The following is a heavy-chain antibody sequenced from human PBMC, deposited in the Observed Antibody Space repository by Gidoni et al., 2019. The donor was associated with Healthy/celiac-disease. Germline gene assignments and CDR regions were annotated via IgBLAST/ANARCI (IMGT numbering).Heavy chain of an antibody. J-gene: IGHJ4*02. CDR1: GGSSSSYY. Sequence: LQLQESGPGLVKPSETLSLTCPASGGSSSSYYWSWIRQPPGKGLEWIGYIYYSGSTNYNPSLKSRVTISVDTSKNQFSLKLSSVTAADTAVYYCARVSPSSSWFIIDYWGQGTLVTVSS. D-gene: IGHD6-13*01. CDR2: IYYSGST. CDR3: ARVSPSSSWFIIDY. V-gene: IGHV4-59*01.